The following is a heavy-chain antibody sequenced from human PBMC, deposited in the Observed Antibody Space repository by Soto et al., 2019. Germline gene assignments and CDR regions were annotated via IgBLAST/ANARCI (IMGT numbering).Heavy chain of an antibody. J-gene: IGHJ4*02. CDR3: ARDGTLYDSRAYYYLY. D-gene: IGHD3-22*01. CDR1: AGTCRRYT. CDR2: ITYMFGSP. V-gene: IGHV1-69*13. Sequence: GASVQVSCNAAAGTCRRYTITWVRQAPGRGLLWMRGITYMFGSPNYAQKFRGRVTITADESTSTAYMELSSLRSDDTAMYFCARDGTLYDSRAYYYLYWGQGTLVTVSS.